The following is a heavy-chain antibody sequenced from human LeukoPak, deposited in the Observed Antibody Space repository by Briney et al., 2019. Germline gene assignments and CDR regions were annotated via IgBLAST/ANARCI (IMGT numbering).Heavy chain of an antibody. CDR1: GGTFSRYA. V-gene: IGHV1-69*13. D-gene: IGHD6-19*01. CDR3: ARDRPYTGGWRGFDY. CDR2: IIPMFGIA. J-gene: IGHJ4*02. Sequence: SVKVPCKASGGTFSRYAISWVRQAPGQGLEWMGGIIPMFGIANYAQKFQSRVTITADESTSTAYMELSSLRSEDTAVYYCARDRPYTGGWRGFDYWGQGTLVTVSS.